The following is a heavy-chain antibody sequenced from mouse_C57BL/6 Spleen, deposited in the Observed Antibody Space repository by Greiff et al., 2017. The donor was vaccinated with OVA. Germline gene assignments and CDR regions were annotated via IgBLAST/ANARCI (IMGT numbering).Heavy chain of an antibody. J-gene: IGHJ1*03. CDR1: GYTFTSYW. V-gene: IGHV1-55*01. CDR3: ARCRSSYGYFEV. CDR2: IYPGSGST. D-gene: IGHD1-1*01. Sequence: QVQLQQPGAELVKPGASVKMSCKASGYTFTSYWITWVKQRPGQGLEWIGDIYPGSGSTTYNEKFKSKATLTVDTSSSTAYMQLSSLTSEDSAVYYCARCRSSYGYFEVWGTGTTVTVAS.